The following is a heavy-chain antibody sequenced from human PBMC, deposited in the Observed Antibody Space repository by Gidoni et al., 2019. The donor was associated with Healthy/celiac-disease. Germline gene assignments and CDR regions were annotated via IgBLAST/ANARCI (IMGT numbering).Heavy chain of an antibody. CDR2: IWYDGSNK. Sequence: QVQLVESGGGVVQPGRSLRLSCAASGFTFSSYGMHWVRQAPGKGLEWVAVIWYDGSNKYYADSVKGRFTISRDNSKNTLYLQMNSLRAEDTAVYYCARDFTWEATEGYLDYWGQGTLVTVSS. D-gene: IGHD1-26*01. J-gene: IGHJ4*02. V-gene: IGHV3-33*01. CDR1: GFTFSSYG. CDR3: ARDFTWEATEGYLDY.